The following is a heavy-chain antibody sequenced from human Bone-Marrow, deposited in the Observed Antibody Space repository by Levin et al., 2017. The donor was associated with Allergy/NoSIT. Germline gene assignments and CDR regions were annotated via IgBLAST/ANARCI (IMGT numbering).Heavy chain of an antibody. Sequence: GGSLRLSCAASGFTFSSYAMSWVRQAPGKGLEWVSAISGSGGSTYYADSVKGRFTISRDNSKNTLYLQMNSLRAEDTAVYYCAKPRSSIAARPGNFQHWGQGTLVTVSS. J-gene: IGHJ1*01. CDR2: ISGSGGST. CDR1: GFTFSSYA. CDR3: AKPRSSIAARPGNFQH. D-gene: IGHD6-6*01. V-gene: IGHV3-23*01.